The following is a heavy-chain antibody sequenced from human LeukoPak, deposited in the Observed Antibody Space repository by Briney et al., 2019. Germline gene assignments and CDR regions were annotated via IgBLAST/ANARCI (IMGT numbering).Heavy chain of an antibody. Sequence: GASVKVSCKASGYSFTDYYIHWVRQAPGQGLEWMGWINLNTGGAHYAQKFQGSVTMTRDTSISTAYMEVSRLRSDDTAVFYCARDRHNWNSNMFDYWGQGTLVTVSS. V-gene: IGHV1-2*02. CDR1: GYSFTDYY. CDR2: INLNTGGA. J-gene: IGHJ4*02. D-gene: IGHD1-20*01. CDR3: ARDRHNWNSNMFDY.